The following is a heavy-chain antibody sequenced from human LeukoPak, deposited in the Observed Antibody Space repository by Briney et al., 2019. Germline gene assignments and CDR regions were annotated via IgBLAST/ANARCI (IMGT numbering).Heavy chain of an antibody. D-gene: IGHD5-18*01. Sequence: GASVKVSCKASGGTFSSYAISWVRQSPGQGLERMGGIIPIFGTANYAQKFQGRVTITADESTSTAYMELSSLRSEDTAVYYCASTDTAMVTNGWFDPWGQGTLVTVSS. J-gene: IGHJ5*02. CDR3: ASTDTAMVTNGWFDP. CDR2: IIPIFGTA. V-gene: IGHV1-69*13. CDR1: GGTFSSYA.